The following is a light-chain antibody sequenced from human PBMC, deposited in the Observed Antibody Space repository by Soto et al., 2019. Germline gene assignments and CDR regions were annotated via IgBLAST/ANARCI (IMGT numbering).Light chain of an antibody. Sequence: EIVMTQSPATLSVSPGERATLSCRASQSVGSNLAWYQQKPGQAPRLLIFGASGRATGIPDRFSGSGFGTDFTLTISKVEPEDFAVYYCQQYGTPRSVTFGQGTRLEIK. CDR3: QQYGTPRSVT. V-gene: IGKV3D-15*01. J-gene: IGKJ5*01. CDR2: GAS. CDR1: QSVGSN.